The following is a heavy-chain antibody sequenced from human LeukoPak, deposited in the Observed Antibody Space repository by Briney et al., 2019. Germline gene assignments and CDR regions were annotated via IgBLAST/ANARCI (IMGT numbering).Heavy chain of an antibody. V-gene: IGHV3-30*02. CDR3: AVLRSYSGYDLDS. D-gene: IGHD5-12*01. J-gene: IGHJ4*02. Sequence: GGSLRLSCVASAFTFSDYGMVWVRQAPGKGLEWVTFIRYDGTNTFYADSVKGRFIISRDNSKNTMYLQMNSLRAEDTAFYYCAVLRSYSGYDLDSWGQGTLVIVSS. CDR2: IRYDGTNT. CDR1: AFTFSDYG.